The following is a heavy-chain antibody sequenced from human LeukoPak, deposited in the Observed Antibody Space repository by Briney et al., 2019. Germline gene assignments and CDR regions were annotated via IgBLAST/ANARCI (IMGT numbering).Heavy chain of an antibody. CDR1: GGSISSYF. CDR3: ARASQGLLWFEPFDY. CDR2: IYYSGST. V-gene: IGHV4-59*01. D-gene: IGHD3-10*01. Sequence: SETLSLTCTVSGGSISSYFWSWIRQPPGKGLEWIGYIYYSGSTDYNPSLKSRVTMSVDTSKSQISLNLSSVTAADTAVYYCARASQGLLWFEPFDYWGQGTLVTVSS. J-gene: IGHJ4*02.